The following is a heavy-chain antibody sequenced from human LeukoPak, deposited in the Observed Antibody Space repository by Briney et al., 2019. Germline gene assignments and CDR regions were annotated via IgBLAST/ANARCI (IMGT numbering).Heavy chain of an antibody. D-gene: IGHD5-18*01. CDR1: GGSISSGGYY. CDR3: ARSGYSYGYVDY. J-gene: IGHJ4*02. Sequence: SQTLSLTCTVSGGSISSGGYYWSWIRQHPGKGLEWIGYIYYSGSTYYNPSLKSRVTISVDTSKNQFSLKLSSVTAADTAVYYCARSGYSYGYVDYWGQGTLVTVSS. V-gene: IGHV4-31*03. CDR2: IYYSGST.